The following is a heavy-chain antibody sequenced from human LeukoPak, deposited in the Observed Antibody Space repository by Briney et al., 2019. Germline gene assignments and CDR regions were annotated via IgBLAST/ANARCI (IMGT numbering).Heavy chain of an antibody. J-gene: IGHJ4*02. V-gene: IGHV3-23*01. D-gene: IGHD1-1*01. Sequence: GGSLRLSCAASGFTFSSYAMSWVRQAPGKGLEWVSAISGSGGSTYYADSVKGRFNISRDNSKNTLYLQMNSLRAEDTAVYYCAKDPELEGLLGETNFDYWGQGTLVTVSS. CDR1: GFTFSSYA. CDR3: AKDPELEGLLGETNFDY. CDR2: ISGSGGST.